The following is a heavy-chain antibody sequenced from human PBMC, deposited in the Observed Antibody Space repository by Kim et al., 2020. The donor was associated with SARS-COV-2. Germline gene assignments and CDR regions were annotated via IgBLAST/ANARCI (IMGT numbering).Heavy chain of an antibody. J-gene: IGHJ4*02. V-gene: IGHV3-11*06. D-gene: IGHD4-4*01. Sequence: AESVKGRFTISRDNAKNSVDLQMSSLRAEDTAVYYCTRDLSTGMPRGFDFWGQGTPVTVSS. CDR3: TRDLSTGMPRGFDF.